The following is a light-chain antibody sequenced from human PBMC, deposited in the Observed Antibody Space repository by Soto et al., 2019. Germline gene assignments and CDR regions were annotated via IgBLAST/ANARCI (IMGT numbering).Light chain of an antibody. J-gene: IGLJ2*01. CDR2: DVS. CDR1: RSDVGGYNY. CDR3: SSYTSSSTVV. V-gene: IGLV2-14*03. Sequence: QSALTQPASVSGSPGQSITISCTGTRSDVGGYNYVSWYQQYPGKVPKLMIYDVSNRPSGVSNRFSGSKSGNTASLTISGLQAEDEADYYCSSYTSSSTVVFGGGTKLTV.